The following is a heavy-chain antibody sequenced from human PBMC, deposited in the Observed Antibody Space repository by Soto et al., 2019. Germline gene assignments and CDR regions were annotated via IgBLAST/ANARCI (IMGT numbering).Heavy chain of an antibody. J-gene: IGHJ4*02. CDR3: ARESEDLTSSFDY. CDR2: ISSTTNYI. CDR1: GFTFTRYS. Sequence: GGSQRLSCAASGFTFTRYSMNWVRQAPRKGLEWVSSISSTTNYIYYGDSMKGRFTISRDNAKNSLYLEMNSLRAEDTAVYYCARESEDLTSSFDYWGQGTLVTVSS. V-gene: IGHV3-21*06.